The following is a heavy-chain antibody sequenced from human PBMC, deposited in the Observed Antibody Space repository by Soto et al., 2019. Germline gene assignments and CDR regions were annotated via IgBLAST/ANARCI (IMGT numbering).Heavy chain of an antibody. D-gene: IGHD6-19*01. J-gene: IGHJ4*02. V-gene: IGHV3-11*05. Sequence: QVQLVESGGGLVKPGGSLRLSCAASGFTFSDYYMTWIRQAPGKGLEWVSYISSTGTYTNYADSVRGRFTISRDNAKNSLLLQMDSLKADDTALYYCARDSTGWRGVYDSWGQGTLVTVSS. CDR3: ARDSTGWRGVYDS. CDR1: GFTFSDYY. CDR2: ISSTGTYT.